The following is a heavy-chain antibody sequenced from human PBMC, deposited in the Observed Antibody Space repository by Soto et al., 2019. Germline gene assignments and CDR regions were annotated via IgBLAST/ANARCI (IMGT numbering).Heavy chain of an antibody. CDR1: GFSISSFY. CDR3: ARGSSRWDY. D-gene: IGHD6-13*01. CDR2: IYSGGRN. V-gene: IGHV4-4*07. Sequence: SETLSRTCTVSGFSISSFYLSWIRQPAGKGLEWIGRIYSGGRNNYNPSLKSRVTMSVDTSKNQFSLRLSSVTAADTAMYYCARGSSRWDYWGQGTLVTVSS. J-gene: IGHJ4*02.